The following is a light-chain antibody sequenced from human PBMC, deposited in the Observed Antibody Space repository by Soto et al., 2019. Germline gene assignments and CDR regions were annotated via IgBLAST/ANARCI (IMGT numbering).Light chain of an antibody. CDR2: GAS. J-gene: IGKJ1*01. V-gene: IGKV3-15*01. CDR3: QQYNSWPRT. CDR1: HSISSN. Sequence: DIVMTQSPATLSVSPGERATVSCRASHSISSNVAWYQQKPGQAPRLFIHGASTRATGIPARFSGSGSGTEFTLTVSSLQSGDFAVYYCQQYNSWPRTFGQGTKVEIK.